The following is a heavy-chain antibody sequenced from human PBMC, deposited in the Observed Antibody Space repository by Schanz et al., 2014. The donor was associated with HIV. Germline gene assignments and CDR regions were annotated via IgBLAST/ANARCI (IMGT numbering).Heavy chain of an antibody. V-gene: IGHV3-30*18. J-gene: IGHJ6*02. D-gene: IGHD3-22*01. Sequence: QVQLVESGGGVVQPGRSLRLSCAASGFTFDSYGIHWVRQAPGKGLEWVAVISYDGSNKKYADSVKGRFTISRDNSKNTLYLQMNRLRADDTAVYYCAKDRNSYDPKYIGKGNYYYYYGMDVWGQGTTVTISS. CDR1: GFTFDSYG. CDR3: AKDRNSYDPKYIGKGNYYYYYGMDV. CDR2: ISYDGSNK.